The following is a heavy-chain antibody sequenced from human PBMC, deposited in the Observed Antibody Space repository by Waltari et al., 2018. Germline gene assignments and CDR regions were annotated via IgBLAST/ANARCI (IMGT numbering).Heavy chain of an antibody. CDR3: ARAQITMVRGVYYYYYMDV. Sequence: QVQLVQSGGEVKKPGASVKVSCKASGYTFTSYGISWVRQAPGQGLEWMGWISTNNGNTNNAQKIQGRVPMTTDTSTSKAYMGLRSLRSDDTAVYYCARAQITMVRGVYYYYYMDVWGKGTTVTVSS. J-gene: IGHJ6*03. V-gene: IGHV1-18*01. CDR1: GYTFTSYG. D-gene: IGHD3-10*01. CDR2: ISTNNGNT.